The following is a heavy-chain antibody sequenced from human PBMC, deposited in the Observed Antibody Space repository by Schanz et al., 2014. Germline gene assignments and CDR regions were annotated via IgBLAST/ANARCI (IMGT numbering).Heavy chain of an antibody. D-gene: IGHD6-25*01. J-gene: IGHJ4*02. CDR3: AKVRYSSGWRGDYFDE. CDR2: ISASGGDT. Sequence: VQLVESGGGVVQPGRSLRLSCATSGFSFSSYAINWVRQAPGKGLEWLSVISASGGDTYYADSVKGRFTISRDNSKNTLYLQMNSLRAEDTAVYYCAKVRYSSGWRGDYFDEWGQGTLVTVAS. V-gene: IGHV3-23*04. CDR1: GFSFSSYA.